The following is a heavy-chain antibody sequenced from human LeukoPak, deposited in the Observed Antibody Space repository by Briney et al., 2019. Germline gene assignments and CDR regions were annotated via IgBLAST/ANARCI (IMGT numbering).Heavy chain of an antibody. D-gene: IGHD4-11*01. CDR2: INRDGSVE. CDR3: AKLLGDVTTFDY. J-gene: IGHJ4*02. CDR1: GFTFSRSW. V-gene: IGHV3-7*01. Sequence: GGSLRLSCAGSGFTFSRSWMTWVRQAAGKGLEWVASINRDGSVEHYMDSVKGRFTISRDNAENSLYLQMNSLRAEDTAVYYCAKLLGDVTTFDYWGQGTLVTVSS.